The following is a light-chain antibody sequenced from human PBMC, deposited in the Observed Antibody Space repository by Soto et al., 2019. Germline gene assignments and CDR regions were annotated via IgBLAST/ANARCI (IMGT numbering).Light chain of an antibody. CDR3: SSYVCRINFAV. V-gene: IGLV2-8*01. CDR1: SSDVGGYNS. Sequence: QSVLTQPPSASGSPGQSVTISCTGTSSDVGGYNSVSWYQQHPGKAPKLMIYEVTKRPSGVPDRFSGSKSGNTASLTVSGLQVEGEADYYCSSYVCRINFAVFGTGTKVTVL. CDR2: EVT. J-gene: IGLJ1*01.